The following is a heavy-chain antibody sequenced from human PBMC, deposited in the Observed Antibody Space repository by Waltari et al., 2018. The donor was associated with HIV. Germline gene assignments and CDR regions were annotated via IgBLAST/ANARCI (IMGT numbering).Heavy chain of an antibody. V-gene: IGHV1-18*01. Sequence: QVNLVQSGAEVKKPGASVTISCEASGYSFRNYAINWVRQAPGQGLEWMGWISAYNRDSKYAEKVQGRVTITTDTSTNTAYIEIRSLRSDDTAVYFCARGNSMLRMAELDYWGQGTLVTVSS. J-gene: IGHJ4*02. CDR1: GYSFRNYA. CDR2: ISAYNRDS. CDR3: ARGNSMLRMAELDY. D-gene: IGHD3-10*02.